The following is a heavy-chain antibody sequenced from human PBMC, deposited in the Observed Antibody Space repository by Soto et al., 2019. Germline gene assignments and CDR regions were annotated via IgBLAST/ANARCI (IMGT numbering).Heavy chain of an antibody. CDR2: ISGSGGST. CDR3: AKVLVVVVAATTLKRAKNDY. Sequence: GGSLRLSCAASGFTFSSYAMSWVRQAPGKGLEWVSAISGSGGSTYYADSVKGRFTISRDNSKNTLYLQMNSLRAEDTAVYYCAKVLVVVVAATTLKRAKNDYWGQGTLVTVSS. CDR1: GFTFSSYA. J-gene: IGHJ4*02. D-gene: IGHD2-15*01. V-gene: IGHV3-23*01.